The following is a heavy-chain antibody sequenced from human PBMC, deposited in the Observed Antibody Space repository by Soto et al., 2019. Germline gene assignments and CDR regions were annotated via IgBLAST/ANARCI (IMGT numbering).Heavy chain of an antibody. CDR3: AREWRIDY. CDR2: IKEDGSDK. CDR1: GFTFSSHW. Sequence: EVQLVESGGGLVQPGGSLRLSCAASGFTFSSHWMTWVRQAPGKGLEWVANIKEDGSDKYYVDSVKGRFTISRDNANNSLYLQMNSPRAEDTALYYCAREWRIDYWGQGTLVTVSS. J-gene: IGHJ4*02. D-gene: IGHD3-3*01. V-gene: IGHV3-7*01.